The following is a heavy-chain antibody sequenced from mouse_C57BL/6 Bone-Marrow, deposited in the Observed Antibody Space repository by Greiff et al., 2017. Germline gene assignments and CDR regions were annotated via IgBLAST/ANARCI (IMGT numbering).Heavy chain of an antibody. Sequence: QVQLQQPGAELLKPGASVKLSCKASGYTFTSYWMHWVKQRPGQGLEWIGMIHPNSGSTNYNEKFKSKATLTVDKSSSTAYMQLSSLTSEDSAVYYCAREGLGRPLYYFDYWGQGTTLTVSS. D-gene: IGHD3-3*01. CDR1: GYTFTSYW. CDR2: IHPNSGST. J-gene: IGHJ2*01. CDR3: AREGLGRPLYYFDY. V-gene: IGHV1-64*01.